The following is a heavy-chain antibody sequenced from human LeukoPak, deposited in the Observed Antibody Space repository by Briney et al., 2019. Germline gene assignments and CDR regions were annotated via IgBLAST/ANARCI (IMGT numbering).Heavy chain of an antibody. V-gene: IGHV3-23*01. CDR2: ISASGGST. J-gene: IGHJ4*02. CDR1: GFTFSSSA. Sequence: GGSLRLSCAASGFTFSSSAMSWVRQVPGKGLEWVSGISASGGSTYYADSVRGRFTISRDNSKNTLYVQMNSLRDEDTAVYYCARGDCTIGAVCSSLLDHWGRGTLVTVSS. D-gene: IGHD2-8*01. CDR3: ARGDCTIGAVCSSLLDH.